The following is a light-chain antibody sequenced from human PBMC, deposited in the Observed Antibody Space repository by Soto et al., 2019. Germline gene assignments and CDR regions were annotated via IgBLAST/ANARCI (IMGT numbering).Light chain of an antibody. J-gene: IGKJ1*01. CDR3: QQYYSSPWT. CDR1: QSVLYSSNNKNY. CDR2: WAS. V-gene: IGKV4-1*01. Sequence: LAPSPDSVSVPLGARATINCKSSQSVLYSSNNKNYLAWYQQKPGQPPKLLIYWASTRESGVPDRFSGSGSGTDFTLTISSLQAEDVAVYYCQQYYSSPWTFGQGTKVDIK.